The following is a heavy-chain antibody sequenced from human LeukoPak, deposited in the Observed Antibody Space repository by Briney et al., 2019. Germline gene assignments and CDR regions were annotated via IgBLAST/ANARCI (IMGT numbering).Heavy chain of an antibody. CDR2: MNPNSGNT. CDR3: VRVGGYRSSTSCYTY. Sequence: ASVKVSCKASGYTFTSYDINWVRQATGQGLEWMGWMNPNSGNTGYAQKFQGRVTMTRNTSISTAYMELSSLRSEDTAVYYCVRVGGYRSSTSCYTYWGQGTLVTVSS. J-gene: IGHJ4*02. CDR1: GYTFTSYD. V-gene: IGHV1-8*01. D-gene: IGHD2-2*02.